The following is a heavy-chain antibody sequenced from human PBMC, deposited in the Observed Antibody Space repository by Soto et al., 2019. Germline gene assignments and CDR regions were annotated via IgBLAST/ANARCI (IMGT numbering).Heavy chain of an antibody. D-gene: IGHD3-16*01. CDR3: ARDGGGNAFDI. CDR2: ISWNSGSI. V-gene: IGHV3-9*01. CDR1: GFTFDDYA. Sequence: GGSLRLSCAASGFTFDDYAMHWVRQAPGKGLEWVSGISWNSGSIGYADSVKGRFTISRDNAKNSLFLQMNSLRAEDTAVYYCARDGGGNAFDIWGQGTMVTVSS. J-gene: IGHJ3*02.